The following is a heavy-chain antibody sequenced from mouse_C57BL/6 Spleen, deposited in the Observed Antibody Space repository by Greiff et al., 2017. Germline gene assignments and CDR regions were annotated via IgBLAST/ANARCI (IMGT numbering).Heavy chain of an antibody. CDR2: IYPGNSDT. Sequence: EVQLQESGTVLARPGASVKMSCKTSGYTFTSYWMHWVKQRPGQGLEWIGAIYPGNSDTSYNQKFKGKAKLTAVTSASTAYMELSSLTNEDSAVYYCTRGLNYYGSSYWYFDVWGTGTTVTVSS. D-gene: IGHD1-1*01. CDR1: GYTFTSYW. V-gene: IGHV1-5*01. CDR3: TRGLNYYGSSYWYFDV. J-gene: IGHJ1*03.